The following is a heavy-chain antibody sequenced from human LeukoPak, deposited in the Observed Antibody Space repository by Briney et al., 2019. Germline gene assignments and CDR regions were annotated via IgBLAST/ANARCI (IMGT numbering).Heavy chain of an antibody. V-gene: IGHV1-46*01. CDR3: ARESHGSANYYGSGSYYNFAY. Sequence: GASVKVSCKASGYTFTSYYMHWVRQAPGQGLEWMGIINPSGGSTSYAQKFQGRVTMTRDTSTSTVYMELSSLGSEDTAVYYCARESHGSANYYGSGSYYNFAYWGQGTLSPSPQ. J-gene: IGHJ4*02. CDR1: GYTFTSYY. CDR2: INPSGGST. D-gene: IGHD3-10*01.